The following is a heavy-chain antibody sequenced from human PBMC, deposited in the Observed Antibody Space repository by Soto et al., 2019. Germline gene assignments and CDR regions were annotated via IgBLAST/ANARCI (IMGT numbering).Heavy chain of an antibody. V-gene: IGHV4-59*01. CDR2: IYYSGST. CDR3: ARDQYYDSSGYLADL. CDR1: GGSFSGYY. D-gene: IGHD3-22*01. Sequence: SETLSLTCAVYGGSFSGYYWSWIRQPPGKGLEWIGYIYYSGSTNYNPSLKSRVTISVDTSKNQFSLKLSSVTAADTAVYYCARDQYYDSSGYLADLWGQGTLVTVSS. J-gene: IGHJ4*02.